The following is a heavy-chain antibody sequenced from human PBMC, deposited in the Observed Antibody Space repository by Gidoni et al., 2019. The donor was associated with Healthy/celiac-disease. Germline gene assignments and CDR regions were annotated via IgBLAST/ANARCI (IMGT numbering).Heavy chain of an antibody. CDR2: ISSSSSYI. J-gene: IGHJ6*03. CDR1: GFPFSSYS. Sequence: EVQLVESGGGLVKPGGSLRLSCSASGFPFSSYSMNWVRQAPGKGLEWVSSISSSSSYIYYADSVKGRFTISRDNAKNSLYLQMNSLRAEDTAVYYCARDITAAYDSYYMDVWGKGTTVTVSS. CDR3: ARDITAAYDSYYMDV. D-gene: IGHD5-12*01. V-gene: IGHV3-21*01.